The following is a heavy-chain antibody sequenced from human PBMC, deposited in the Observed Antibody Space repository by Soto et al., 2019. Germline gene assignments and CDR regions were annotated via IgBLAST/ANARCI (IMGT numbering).Heavy chain of an antibody. J-gene: IGHJ4*02. CDR1: GFTIGDYW. Sequence: LRLSCAASGFTIGDYWMSWVRQAPGKGLEWVANIKQDGSEKYYVDSVRGRFTISRDSAKNSLYLQMNSLRGEDTAVYYCARTIVVVVPDNFDHWGQGTLVTVSS. CDR2: IKQDGSEK. V-gene: IGHV3-7*01. D-gene: IGHD3-22*01. CDR3: ARTIVVVVPDNFDH.